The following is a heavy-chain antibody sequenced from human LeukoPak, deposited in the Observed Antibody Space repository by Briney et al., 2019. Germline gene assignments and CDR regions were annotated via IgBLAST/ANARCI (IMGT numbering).Heavy chain of an antibody. J-gene: IGHJ4*02. CDR2: IRSKANSYAT. CDR3: TSGRGYDGNMDY. D-gene: IGHD4-23*01. V-gene: IGHV3-73*01. CDR1: GFTFSGSA. Sequence: GGSLRLSCAASGFTFSGSAMHWVRQASGKGLEWVGRIRSKANSYATAYAASVKGRFTISRDDSKNTAYLQMNSLKTEDTAVYYCTSGRGYDGNMDYWGQGTLVTVSS.